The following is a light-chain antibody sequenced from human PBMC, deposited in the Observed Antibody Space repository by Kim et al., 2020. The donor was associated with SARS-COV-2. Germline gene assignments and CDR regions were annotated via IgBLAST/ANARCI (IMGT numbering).Light chain of an antibody. CDR2: NTN. CDR3: LLYDGKSRI. V-gene: IGLV7-43*01. J-gene: IGLJ2*01. Sequence: QTVVTQESSVTVSPGGTVTLTCASSTGEITSGFYPNWFQQRRGHPPRPLIYNTNRKHSWTPARFSGSLLGGKAALTVSGVQPEDEADYYCLLYDGKSRIFGGGTQLTVL. CDR1: TGEITSGFY.